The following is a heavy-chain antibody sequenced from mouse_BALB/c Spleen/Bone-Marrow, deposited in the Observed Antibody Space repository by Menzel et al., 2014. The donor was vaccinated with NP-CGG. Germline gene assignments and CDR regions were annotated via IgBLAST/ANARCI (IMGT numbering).Heavy chain of an antibody. Sequence: EVQGVESGGGLVQPGGSRKLSCAASGFTFSSFGMHWVRQAPVKGLEWVAYISSGSSTIFYADTVKGRFTISRDNPKNTLFLQMTSLRSEDTAIYYCTRGGNWEDFDYWGQGTTLTVSS. CDR1: GFTFSSFG. V-gene: IGHV5-17*02. D-gene: IGHD4-1*01. CDR3: TRGGNWEDFDY. J-gene: IGHJ2*01. CDR2: ISSGSSTI.